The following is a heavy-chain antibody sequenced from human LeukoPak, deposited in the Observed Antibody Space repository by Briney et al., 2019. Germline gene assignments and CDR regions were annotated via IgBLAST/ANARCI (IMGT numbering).Heavy chain of an antibody. CDR2: MNPNSGNT. V-gene: IGHV1-8*03. CDR1: RYTFTSYD. J-gene: IGHJ4*02. CDR3: ARTYSSSRYCSGGSCYGGDY. Sequence: ASVKVSCKASRYTFTSYDINWVRQATGQGLEWMGWMNPNSGNTGYAQKFQGRVTITRNTSICTAYMELSSLRSEDTAVYYCARTYSSSRYCSGGSCYGGDYWGQGTLVTVSS. D-gene: IGHD2-15*01.